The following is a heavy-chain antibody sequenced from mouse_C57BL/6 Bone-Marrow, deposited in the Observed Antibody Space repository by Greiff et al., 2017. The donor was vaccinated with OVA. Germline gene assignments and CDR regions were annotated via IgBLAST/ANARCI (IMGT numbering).Heavy chain of an antibody. CDR3: ARSQYYGSSYDAMDY. Sequence: QVQLQQPGAELVRPGSSVKLSCPASVYTFTSYWMDWVKQTPGQGLEWIGNIYPSDSETHYNQKFKDKATLTVDKSSSTAYMQLSSLTSEDSAVYYCARSQYYGSSYDAMDYWGQGTSVTVSS. CDR2: IYPSDSET. CDR1: VYTFTSYW. D-gene: IGHD1-1*01. J-gene: IGHJ4*01. V-gene: IGHV1-61*01.